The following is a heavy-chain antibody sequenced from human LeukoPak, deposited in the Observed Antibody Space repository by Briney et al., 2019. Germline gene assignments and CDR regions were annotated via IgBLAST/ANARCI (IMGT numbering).Heavy chain of an antibody. D-gene: IGHD6-19*01. CDR3: ARPPMYSSGCFDY. J-gene: IGHJ4*02. CDR1: GYTFTGYY. Sequence: ASVKVSCKASGYTFTGYYMHWVRQAPGQGLEWMGWINPNSGGTNYAQKFQGRVTMTRDTSISTAYMELSRLRSDDTAVYYCARPPMYSSGCFDYWGQETLVTVSS. CDR2: INPNSGGT. V-gene: IGHV1-2*02.